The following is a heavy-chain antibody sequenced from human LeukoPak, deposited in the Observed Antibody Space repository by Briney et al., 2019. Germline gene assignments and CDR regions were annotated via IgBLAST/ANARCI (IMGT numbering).Heavy chain of an antibody. CDR3: ARDLEGYCSSTSCYSISHSNDY. D-gene: IGHD2-2*01. Sequence: ASVKVSCKASGYTFTSYDINWVRQATGQGLEWMGWMNPNSGNTNYAQKLQGRVTMTTDTSTSTAYMELRSLRSDDTAVYYCARDLEGYCSSTSCYSISHSNDYWGQGTLVTVSS. CDR1: GYTFTSYD. J-gene: IGHJ4*02. V-gene: IGHV1-18*01. CDR2: MNPNSGNT.